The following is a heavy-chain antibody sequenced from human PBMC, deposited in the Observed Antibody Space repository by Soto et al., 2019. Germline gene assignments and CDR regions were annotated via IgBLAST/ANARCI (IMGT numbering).Heavy chain of an antibody. V-gene: IGHV4-38-2*02. CDR1: GYCISSADY. J-gene: IGHJ4*02. D-gene: IGHD1-26*01. CDR2: IYHSGTT. Sequence: XDTMCLTCSVSGYCISSADYWGWIRQPPGKGLEWIGSIYHSGTTYYNPSLKSRVTISIDMSKNQFSLKLSSVTAADTAVYYCARAPMSGSAYYFDYWGQGTLATVSS. CDR3: ARAPMSGSAYYFDY.